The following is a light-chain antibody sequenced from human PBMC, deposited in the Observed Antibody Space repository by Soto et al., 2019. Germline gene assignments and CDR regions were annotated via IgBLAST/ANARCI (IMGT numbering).Light chain of an antibody. CDR1: QSLRSSY. V-gene: IGKV3-20*01. CDR3: QQYGSSLTWT. J-gene: IGKJ1*01. CDR2: GAS. Sequence: ETMMTQSPDTLSVSLGERATLSCRASQSLRSSYLAWYQQKPGQAPRLLIYGASSRATGIPDRFSGSGSWTDFTLTISRLEPEDFAVYYCQQYGSSLTWTFGQGTKVDIK.